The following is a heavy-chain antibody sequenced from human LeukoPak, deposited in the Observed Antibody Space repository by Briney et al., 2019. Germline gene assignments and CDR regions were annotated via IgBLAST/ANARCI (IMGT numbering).Heavy chain of an antibody. Sequence: SETLSLTCTVSGGSNYWTWIRQAPGKGLEWIAYIHYSGSPHYNPSLRSRVTISIDTSKNQLSLKLNSVTAADTAVYYCARHSNWNGGVDWFDPWGQGTQVTVSS. CDR2: IHYSGSP. V-gene: IGHV4-59*08. CDR3: ARHSNWNGGVDWFDP. D-gene: IGHD1-20*01. CDR1: GGSNY. J-gene: IGHJ5*02.